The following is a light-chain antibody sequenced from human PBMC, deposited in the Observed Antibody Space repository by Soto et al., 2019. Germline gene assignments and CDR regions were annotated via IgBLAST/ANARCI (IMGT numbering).Light chain of an antibody. CDR2: AAS. CDR1: QSIGKY. CDR3: HQTYGTTRT. Sequence: DIQMTQSPSSLSASVGDRVTITCRASQSIGKYLNWYQQKPGEAPNLLIYAASILQSGVPSRFSVSSSGTDFTLTITSLQPEDFATYYCHQTYGTTRTFGQGTKVEIK. V-gene: IGKV1-39*01. J-gene: IGKJ1*01.